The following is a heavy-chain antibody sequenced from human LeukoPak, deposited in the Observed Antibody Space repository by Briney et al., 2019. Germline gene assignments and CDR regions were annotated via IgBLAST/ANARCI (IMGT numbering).Heavy chain of an antibody. CDR3: ARGGEQWLEYNWFDP. CDR2: IYYSGST. J-gene: IGHJ5*02. Sequence: KPSETLSLTCTVSGGSISSYYWSWIRQPPGKGLEWIGYIYYSGSTNYNPSLKSRVTISVDTSKNQFSLKLSSVTAADTAVYYCARGGEQWLEYNWFDPWGQGTPVTVSS. CDR1: GGSISSYY. D-gene: IGHD6-19*01. V-gene: IGHV4-59*01.